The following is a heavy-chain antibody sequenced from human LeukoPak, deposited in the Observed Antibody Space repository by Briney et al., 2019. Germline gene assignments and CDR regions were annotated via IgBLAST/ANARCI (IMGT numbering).Heavy chain of an antibody. CDR2: ISSSSSYI. CDR1: GFTFSSYS. CDR3: ARGSTVVTQDY. Sequence: GGSLRLSCAASGFTFSSYSMNWARQAPGKGLEWVSSISSSSSYIYYADSVKGRFTISRDNAKNSLYLQMNSLRAEDTAVYYCARGSTVVTQDYWGQGTLVTASS. J-gene: IGHJ4*02. D-gene: IGHD4-23*01. V-gene: IGHV3-21*01.